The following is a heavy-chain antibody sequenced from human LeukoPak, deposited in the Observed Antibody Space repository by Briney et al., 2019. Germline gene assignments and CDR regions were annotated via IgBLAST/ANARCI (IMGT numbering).Heavy chain of an antibody. Sequence: PSETLSLTCTVSGGSISSSSYYWGWIRQPPGKGLEWIGSIYYSGNTYYNPSLKSRITISVDTSKNQFSLKLSSVTAADTAVYYCARARRSWGTFDIWGQGSMVTVSS. CDR2: IYYSGNT. V-gene: IGHV4-39*07. CDR3: ARARRSWGTFDI. D-gene: IGHD7-27*01. CDR1: GGSISSSSYY. J-gene: IGHJ3*02.